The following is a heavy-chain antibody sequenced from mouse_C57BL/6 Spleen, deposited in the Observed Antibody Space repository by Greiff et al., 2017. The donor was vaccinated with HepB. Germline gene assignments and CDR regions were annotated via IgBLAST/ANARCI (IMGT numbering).Heavy chain of an antibody. D-gene: IGHD1-1*01. CDR1: GYTFTSYW. Sequence: QVQLQQPGAELVRPGSSVKLSCKASGYTFTSYWMHWVKQRPIQGLEWIGNIDPSDSETHYNQKFKDKATLTVDKSSSTAYMQLSSLTSEDSAVYYCAREGDYYGSSYHWYFDVWGTGTTVTVSS. J-gene: IGHJ1*03. V-gene: IGHV1-52*01. CDR2: IDPSDSET. CDR3: AREGDYYGSSYHWYFDV.